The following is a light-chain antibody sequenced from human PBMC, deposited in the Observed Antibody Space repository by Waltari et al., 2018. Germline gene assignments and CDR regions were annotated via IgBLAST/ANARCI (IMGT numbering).Light chain of an antibody. CDR3: NSYTSSASRV. CDR2: NVK. V-gene: IGLV2-14*03. CDR1: SRDVGGYDY. Sequence: QSALTQPASVSGSPGQSITIPCTGTSRDVGGYDYVSWYQPHSGKAPKLIIFNVKNRPSGVSTRFSGSKSGNTASLTISGLQAEDEAHYYCNSYTSSASRVFGGGTKLTVL. J-gene: IGLJ3*02.